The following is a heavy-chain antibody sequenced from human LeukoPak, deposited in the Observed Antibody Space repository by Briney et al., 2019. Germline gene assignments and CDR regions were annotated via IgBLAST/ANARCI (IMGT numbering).Heavy chain of an antibody. J-gene: IGHJ4*02. V-gene: IGHV3-9*01. CDR2: ISWNSGSI. CDR1: GFTFDDYA. Sequence: LRLSCAASGFTFDDYAMHWVRQAPGEGLEWVSGISWNSGSIGYADSVKGRFTISRDNAKNSLYLQMNSLRAEDTALYYCAKDTGGMTTVTTIDYWGQGTLVTVSS. CDR3: AKDTGGMTTVTTIDY. D-gene: IGHD4-17*01.